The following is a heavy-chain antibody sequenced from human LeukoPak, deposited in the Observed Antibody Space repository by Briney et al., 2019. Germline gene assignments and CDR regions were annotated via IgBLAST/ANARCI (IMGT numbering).Heavy chain of an antibody. D-gene: IGHD2-15*01. V-gene: IGHV1-2*02. J-gene: IGHJ6*02. CDR2: INPNSGGT. Sequence: EASVKVSCKASGYTFTGYYMHWVRQAPGQGREWMGWINPNSGGTNYAQKFQGRVTMTRDTSISTAYMELSRLRSDDTAVYYCAGYCSGGSCYRPRPYYYYGMDVWGQGTTVTVSS. CDR3: AGYCSGGSCYRPRPYYYYGMDV. CDR1: GYTFTGYY.